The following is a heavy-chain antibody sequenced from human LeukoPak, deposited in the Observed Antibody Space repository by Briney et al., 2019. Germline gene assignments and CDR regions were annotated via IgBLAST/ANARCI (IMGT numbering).Heavy chain of an antibody. Sequence: GGSLRLSCAASGFTFSSYSMNWVRQAPGKGLEWVSGINWNGGSTGYADSVKGRFTISRDNAKNSLYLQMNSLRAEDTALYYCARAPEDGPSYFDYWGQGTLVTVSS. V-gene: IGHV3-20*04. CDR1: GFTFSSYS. CDR3: ARAPEDGPSYFDY. CDR2: INWNGGST. J-gene: IGHJ4*02. D-gene: IGHD5-24*01.